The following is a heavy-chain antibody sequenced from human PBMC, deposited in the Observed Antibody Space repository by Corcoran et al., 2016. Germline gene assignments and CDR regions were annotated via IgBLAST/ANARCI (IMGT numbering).Heavy chain of an antibody. CDR3: ARAYSGVDIAAAGIDY. Sequence: QVQLVQSGAEVKKPGASVKVSCKASGYTFTSYGISWVRQAPGQGLEWMGWISAYNGNTNYAQKLQGRVTMTTATSTSTAYMELRSLRSDDTAGYYWARAYSGVDIAAAGIDYCGQGTLVTVSS. V-gene: IGHV1-18*01. CDR2: ISAYNGNT. J-gene: IGHJ4*02. CDR1: GYTFTSYG. D-gene: IGHD6-13*01.